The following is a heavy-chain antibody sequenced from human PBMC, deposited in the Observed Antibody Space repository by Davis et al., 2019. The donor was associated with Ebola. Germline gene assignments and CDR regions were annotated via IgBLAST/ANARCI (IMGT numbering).Heavy chain of an antibody. J-gene: IGHJ6*02. CDR2: IIPSGGST. Sequence: ASALVSCKASAYISTSYYMLRVRQPPRQGLEGMGIIIPSGGSTSYAEKFQGRVTMTRDTSTSPVYMELSSLRSEDTAVYYCERRIAAAGSFYYYYYGMDVWGQGTTVTVSS. D-gene: IGHD6-13*01. V-gene: IGHV1-46*01. CDR1: AYISTSYY. CDR3: ERRIAAAGSFYYYYYGMDV.